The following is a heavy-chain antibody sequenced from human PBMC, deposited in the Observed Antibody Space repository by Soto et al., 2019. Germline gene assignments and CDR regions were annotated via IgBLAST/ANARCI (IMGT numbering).Heavy chain of an antibody. V-gene: IGHV4-61*01. CDR2: IYYSGST. J-gene: IGHJ4*02. Sequence: LSLTCTVSGGSVSSGSYYWSWIRQPPGKGLEWIGYIYYSGSTNYNPSLKSRVTISVDTSKNQFSLKLSSVTAADTAVYFCARIWEQHLFFDYWGQGTLVTVSS. D-gene: IGHD3-16*01. CDR1: GGSVSSGSYY. CDR3: ARIWEQHLFFDY.